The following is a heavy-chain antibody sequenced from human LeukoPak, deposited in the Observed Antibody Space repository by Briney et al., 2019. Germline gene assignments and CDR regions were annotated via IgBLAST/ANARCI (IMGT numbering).Heavy chain of an antibody. D-gene: IGHD1-26*01. V-gene: IGHV4-59*11. CDR1: GGSIGSHY. Sequence: SETLSLTCTVSGGSIGSHYWSWIRQPPGKGLEWIGYIYYSGSTNYNPSLKSRVTISVDTSKNQFSLKLSSVTAADTAVYYCARDRGSYGAFDIWGQGTMVTVSS. J-gene: IGHJ3*02. CDR2: IYYSGST. CDR3: ARDRGSYGAFDI.